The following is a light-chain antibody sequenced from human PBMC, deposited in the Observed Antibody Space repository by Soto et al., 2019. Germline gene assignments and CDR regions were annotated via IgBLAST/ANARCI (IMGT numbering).Light chain of an antibody. CDR3: AAWDDRLNGYV. J-gene: IGLJ1*01. V-gene: IGLV1-44*01. CDR1: GSNIGSST. CDR2: STH. Sequence: QSVLTQPPSASGTPGQRVTISCSGSGSNIGSSTVNWYQQLPGAAPKLLIYSTHQRPSGVPDRFSGSKSGTSASLAISGLQSEDEADYYCAAWDDRLNGYVFGTGTKVTVL.